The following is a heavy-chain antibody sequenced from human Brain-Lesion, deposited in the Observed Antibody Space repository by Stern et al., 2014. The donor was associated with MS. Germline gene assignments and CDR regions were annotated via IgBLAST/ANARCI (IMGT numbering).Heavy chain of an antibody. Sequence: VQLVESGPGLVKPSETLSLTCTVAGGSVSSTSYAWAWIRQPPGKGLEWIGTIYYSGNTYYRPSLKSRLTISLDTSKNPFSLQLGSVTAADTAVYYCAGEEDIRYCSGGSCTGNWFDPWGQGTLVTVSS. CDR1: GGSVSSTSYA. CDR2: IYYSGNT. D-gene: IGHD2-15*01. CDR3: AGEEDIRYCSGGSCTGNWFDP. J-gene: IGHJ5*02. V-gene: IGHV4-39*01.